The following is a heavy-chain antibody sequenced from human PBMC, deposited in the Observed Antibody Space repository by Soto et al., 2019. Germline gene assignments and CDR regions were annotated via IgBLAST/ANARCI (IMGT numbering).Heavy chain of an antibody. CDR3: ARGVSAGVDY. D-gene: IGHD1-26*01. J-gene: IGHJ4*02. CDR1: GYSFTSLD. CDR2: MQPSTGRT. Sequence: QVQLVQSGAEVREPGASVMVSCKASGYSFTSLDINWVRQTAGQGLEWMGWMQPSTGRTGYAQKFQGSVTMTRDTSINTVYMELTTLTSDDTAFYYCARGVSAGVDYWGQGTLVTVSS. V-gene: IGHV1-8*01.